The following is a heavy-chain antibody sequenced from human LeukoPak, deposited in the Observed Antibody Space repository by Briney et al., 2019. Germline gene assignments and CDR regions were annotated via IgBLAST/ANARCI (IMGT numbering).Heavy chain of an antibody. J-gene: IGHJ4*02. CDR2: IKRKTDGGTT. D-gene: IGHD5-24*01. Sequence: GGSLRLSCAASGFTFSSYAMHWVRQAPGKGLEWVGRIKRKTDGGTTDYATPVKGRFTISRDDSKNTLYLQMNSLKTEDTAMYYCTTESKLDGQFYYWGQGTLVTVSS. CDR3: TTESKLDGQFYY. CDR1: GFTFSSYA. V-gene: IGHV3-15*01.